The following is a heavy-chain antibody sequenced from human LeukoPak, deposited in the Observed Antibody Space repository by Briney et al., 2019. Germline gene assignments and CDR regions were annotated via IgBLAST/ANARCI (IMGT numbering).Heavy chain of an antibody. CDR3: ARVSTSLSNPYYFDH. CDR2: IYPGDSDS. Sequence: GESLKISCKGSGYTFTNYWIGWVRQMPGKGLEWMGIIYPGDSDSRYNPSFQGQVTISADRSISTVYLQWSSLKASDTAMYYCARVSTSLSNPYYFDHWGQGTLVTVSS. V-gene: IGHV5-51*01. J-gene: IGHJ4*02. CDR1: GYTFTNYW.